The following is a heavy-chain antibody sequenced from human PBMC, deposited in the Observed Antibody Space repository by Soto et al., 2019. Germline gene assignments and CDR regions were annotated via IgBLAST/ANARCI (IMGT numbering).Heavy chain of an antibody. CDR1: GGTFSSYS. Sequence: SVEVSCKASGGTFSSYSISWVLEAPGQGLEWMGGIIPIFGTANYAQKFQGRVTITADESTSTAYMELSSLRSEDTAVYYCGSVWGSYRYLADYYYGMDVWGQGTTVTVSS. CDR2: IIPIFGTA. J-gene: IGHJ6*02. CDR3: GSVWGSYRYLADYYYGMDV. V-gene: IGHV1-69*13. D-gene: IGHD3-16*02.